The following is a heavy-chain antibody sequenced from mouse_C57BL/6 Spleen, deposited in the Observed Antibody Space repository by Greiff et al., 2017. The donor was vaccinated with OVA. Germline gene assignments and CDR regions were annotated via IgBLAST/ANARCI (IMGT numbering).Heavy chain of an antibody. J-gene: IGHJ4*01. CDR2: INPNNGGT. Sequence: EVQRVESGPELVKPGASVKMSCKASGYTFTDYNMHWVKQSHGKSLEWIGYINPNNGGTSYNQKFKGKATLTVNKSSSTAYMELRSLTSEDSAVYYCARRGSSGYGYYAMDYWGQGTSVTVSS. D-gene: IGHD3-2*02. CDR1: GYTFTDYN. CDR3: ARRGSSGYGYYAMDY. V-gene: IGHV1-22*01.